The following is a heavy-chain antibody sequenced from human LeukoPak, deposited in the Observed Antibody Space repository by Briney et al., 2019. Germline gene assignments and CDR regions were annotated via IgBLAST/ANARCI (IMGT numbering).Heavy chain of an antibody. D-gene: IGHD6-19*01. V-gene: IGHV3-30*03. Sequence: GRSLRLSCAASGFTLGSYYMHWVRQAPGKGLECVAGISYDGRDTYYADSVKGQFTISRDNSKKTLYLQMNSLRGDDTAVYYCAGGTASQWLVPRAGLFYWGQGILVSVSS. CDR2: ISYDGRDT. J-gene: IGHJ4*02. CDR1: GFTLGSYY. CDR3: AGGTASQWLVPRAGLFY.